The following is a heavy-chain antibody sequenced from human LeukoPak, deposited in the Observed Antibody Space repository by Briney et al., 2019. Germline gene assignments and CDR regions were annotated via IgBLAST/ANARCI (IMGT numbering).Heavy chain of an antibody. D-gene: IGHD6-13*01. CDR1: GFNFRSYS. J-gene: IGHJ4*02. Sequence: PGGSLRLSCAVSGFNFRSYSMNWVRQAPGKGLEWISYITSSSSVLFYADSVKGRFTISRDNAKNSLYLQMNSLRSEDMAVYYCARGAWDIAAAASLFDYWGQGTLVTVSS. CDR3: ARGAWDIAAAASLFDY. V-gene: IGHV3-21*05. CDR2: ITSSSSVL.